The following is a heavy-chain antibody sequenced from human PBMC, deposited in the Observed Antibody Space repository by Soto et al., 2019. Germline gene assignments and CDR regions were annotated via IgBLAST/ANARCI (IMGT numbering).Heavy chain of an antibody. V-gene: IGHV5-51*01. D-gene: IGHD3-22*01. CDR2: IYPGDSDT. CDR3: ARQTDYYDSSGYYPADYYYGMDV. Sequence: PGESLKISCKGSGYSFTSYWIGWVRQMPGKGLEWMGIIYPGDSDTRYSPSFQGQVTISADKSISTAYLQWSSLKASDTAMYYCARQTDYYDSSGYYPADYYYGMDVWGQGTTVTVSS. CDR1: GYSFTSYW. J-gene: IGHJ6*02.